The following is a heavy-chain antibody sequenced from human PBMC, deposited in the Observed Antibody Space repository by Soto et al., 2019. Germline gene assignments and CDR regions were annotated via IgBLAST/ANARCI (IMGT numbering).Heavy chain of an antibody. CDR2: INRDGSST. V-gene: IGHV3-74*01. CDR3: VRTSLVVAAATREDY. D-gene: IGHD2-15*01. Sequence: EVQLVESGGGLVQPGGSLRLSCAASGFTFSSYWMDWVRQAPGKGLVWVSRINRDGSSTSYADSVKGRFTISRDNAKNTLYLQMNSLRAEDTAVYYCVRTSLVVAAATREDYWCQGTLVTVSS. J-gene: IGHJ4*02. CDR1: GFTFSSYW.